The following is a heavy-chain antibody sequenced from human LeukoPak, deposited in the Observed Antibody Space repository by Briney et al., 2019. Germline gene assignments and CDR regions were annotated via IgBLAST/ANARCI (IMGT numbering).Heavy chain of an antibody. D-gene: IGHD5-12*01. J-gene: IGHJ6*01. CDR3: ARDRKGEATIPYYYYVMDV. CDR1: GGSISSYY. Sequence: SETLSLTCTVSGGSISSYYWSWIRQPPGKGLEWIGYIYYSGSTNYNPSLKSRVTISVDTSKNQFSLKLSSVTAADTAVYYCARDRKGEATIPYYYYVMDVXXXGXTVTVSS. CDR2: IYYSGST. V-gene: IGHV4-59*01.